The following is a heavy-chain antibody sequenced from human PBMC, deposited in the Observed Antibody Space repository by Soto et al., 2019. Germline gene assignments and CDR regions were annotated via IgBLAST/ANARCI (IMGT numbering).Heavy chain of an antibody. D-gene: IGHD1-20*01. J-gene: IGHJ3*01. CDR2: VYYSGST. CDR3: ARRHNGGQERGAFDV. V-gene: IGHV4-59*08. CDR1: GGSISAYY. Sequence: QVQLQESGPGLVKPSETLSLTCTVSGGSISAYYWNWIRQPPGKGLEWIGYVYYSGSTHLNPSLKSRVSMSGDTSKNQFSLKLTSVTAADTAGYYCARRHNGGQERGAFDVWGQGTMVTGS.